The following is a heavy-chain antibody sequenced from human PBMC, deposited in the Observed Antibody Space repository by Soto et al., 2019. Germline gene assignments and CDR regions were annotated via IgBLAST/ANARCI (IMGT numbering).Heavy chain of an antibody. CDR2: IYYSGST. J-gene: IGHJ6*02. Sequence: QVQLQESGPGLVKPSQTLSLSCTVSGGSVSSGGYYWSWIRQHPGKGLEWIGYIYYSGSTYYNPSLKSRVAISLDTSKKQFSLKLSSVTAADTAVYYCAREGVNQDFYYGMDVWGQGTTVTVSS. D-gene: IGHD2-15*01. V-gene: IGHV4-31*03. CDR1: GGSVSSGGYY. CDR3: AREGVNQDFYYGMDV.